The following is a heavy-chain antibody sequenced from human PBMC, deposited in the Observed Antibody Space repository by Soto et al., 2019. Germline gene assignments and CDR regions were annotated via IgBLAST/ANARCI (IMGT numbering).Heavy chain of an antibody. CDR1: GYSFSDYF. D-gene: IGHD1-26*01. J-gene: IGHJ6*02. CDR3: ARIKWGMNYYNGMDV. V-gene: IGHV1-2*02. Sequence: ASVKVSCKPSGYSFSDYFIQWVRQAPGQGLEWVAWMNPKTAATNYAKKFQGRVSLTWDTSSTTAYMELTRLRPDDTAVYYCARIKWGMNYYNGMDVWGQGTRVTVSS. CDR2: MNPKTAAT.